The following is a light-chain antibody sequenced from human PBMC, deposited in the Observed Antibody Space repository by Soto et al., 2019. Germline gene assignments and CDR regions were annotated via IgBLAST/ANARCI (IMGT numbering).Light chain of an antibody. CDR3: QSYASSLSAWV. J-gene: IGLJ3*02. CDR2: DNS. CDR1: SSNIGAGYD. V-gene: IGLV1-40*01. Sequence: QSVLTQPPSVSGAPGQRVTISCTESSSNIGAGYDVHWYQQLPGTAPKLLIYDNSNRPSGVPDRFSGYKSGTSASLAITGLQAEDEADYYCQSYASSLSAWVFGGGTKLTVL.